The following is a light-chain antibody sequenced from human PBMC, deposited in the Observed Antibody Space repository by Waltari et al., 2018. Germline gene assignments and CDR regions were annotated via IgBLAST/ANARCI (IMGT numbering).Light chain of an antibody. CDR1: QSVLYSSNHNNY. CDR3: HQYYNTPFT. CDR2: WSS. V-gene: IGKV4-1*01. J-gene: IGKJ4*01. Sequence: DIVMTQSPDSLAVSLGERATINCKSSQSVLYSSNHNNYLAWYQQKPGQPPKLLFYWSSTRESGVPDRFSGSGSGTDFTLTISSLQAEDVAIYYCHQYYNTPFTFGGGTKVEIK.